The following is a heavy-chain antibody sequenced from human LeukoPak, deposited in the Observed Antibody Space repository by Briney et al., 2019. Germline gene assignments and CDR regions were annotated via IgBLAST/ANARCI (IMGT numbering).Heavy chain of an antibody. D-gene: IGHD2-2*01. CDR2: INPNSGGT. CDR1: GYTFTDYY. CDR3: ARANFLYCSSTSCLFGY. Sequence: SVKVSCKASGYTFTDYYMHWVRLAPGQGLEWMGWINPNSGGTNYVQKSQGWVTMTRDTSINTAYMELSRLTSDDTAVYYCARANFLYCSSTSCLFGYWGQGTLVTVSS. V-gene: IGHV1-2*04. J-gene: IGHJ4*02.